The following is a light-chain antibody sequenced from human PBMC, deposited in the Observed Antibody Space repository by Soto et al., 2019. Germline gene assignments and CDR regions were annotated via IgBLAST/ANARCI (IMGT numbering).Light chain of an antibody. CDR1: QSASSY. CDR2: EAS. J-gene: IGKJ4*01. V-gene: IGKV3-11*01. Sequence: EIVLTQSPATLSLSPGERATLSCRASQSASSYLAWYQQKPGQAPRPLMSEASNRATGIPARFSGSGSGTDFTLTISSLEPEDFAVYYCQQRSNWPLTFGGGTK. CDR3: QQRSNWPLT.